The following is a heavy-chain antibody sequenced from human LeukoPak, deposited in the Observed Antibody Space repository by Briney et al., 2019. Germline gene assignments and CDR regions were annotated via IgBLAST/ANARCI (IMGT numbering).Heavy chain of an antibody. V-gene: IGHV1-2*02. D-gene: IGHD3-22*01. CDR1: GYTFRGCY. CDR2: ISPKSGDT. Sequence: ASVKVSCKASGYTFRGCYMHWIRQAPGQGLEWMGWISPKSGDTKYAQKFQGRVTMTRDTSMSTAYMELERMSSDDTALYYCARGATLIRVIILPENYYYMDVWGKGTTVTVSS. CDR3: ARGATLIRVIILPENYYYMDV. J-gene: IGHJ6*03.